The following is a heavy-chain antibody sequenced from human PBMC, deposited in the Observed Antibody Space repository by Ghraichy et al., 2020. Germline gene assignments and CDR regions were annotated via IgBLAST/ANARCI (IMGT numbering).Heavy chain of an antibody. D-gene: IGHD1-26*01. Sequence: GGSLRLSCAASGFTFSSYGMHWVRQAPGKGLEWVAVIWYDGSNKYYADSVKGRFTISRDNSKNTLYLQMNSLRAEDTAVYYCAREGGARVRSPHYYYYGMDVWGQGTTVTVSS. J-gene: IGHJ6*02. CDR2: IWYDGSNK. CDR1: GFTFSSYG. V-gene: IGHV3-33*01. CDR3: AREGGARVRSPHYYYYGMDV.